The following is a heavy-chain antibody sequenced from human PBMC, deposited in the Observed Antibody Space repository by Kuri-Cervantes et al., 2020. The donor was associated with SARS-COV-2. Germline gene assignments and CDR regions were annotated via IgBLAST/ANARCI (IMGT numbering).Heavy chain of an antibody. Sequence: SETLSLTCTVSGGSISGYYWGWIRQPPGKGLEWIGSIYHSGSTYYNPSLKSRVTISVDTSKNQFSLKLNSVTAADTAVYYCAGSYYPYYFDYWGQGTLVTVSS. CDR3: AGSYYPYYFDY. D-gene: IGHD3-10*01. V-gene: IGHV4-38-2*02. CDR2: IYHSGST. CDR1: GGSISGYY. J-gene: IGHJ4*02.